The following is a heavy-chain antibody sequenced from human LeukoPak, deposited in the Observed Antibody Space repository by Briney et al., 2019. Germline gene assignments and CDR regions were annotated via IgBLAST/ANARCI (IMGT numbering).Heavy chain of an antibody. CDR1: GFTFSRYW. CDR2: IGGSGDRI. D-gene: IGHD6-19*01. J-gene: IGHJ4*02. V-gene: IGHV3-23*01. Sequence: GGSLRLSCAASGFTFSRYWMTWVRQAPGKGLEWVSGIGGSGDRIYYADSVKGRFTISRDNSKSTLYLQMNSLRAEDTAVYYCARGKEPVAGSLSHFDYWGQGTLVTVSS. CDR3: ARGKEPVAGSLSHFDY.